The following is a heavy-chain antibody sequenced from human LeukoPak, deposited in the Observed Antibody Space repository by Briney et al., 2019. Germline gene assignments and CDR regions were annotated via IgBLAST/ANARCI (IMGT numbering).Heavy chain of an antibody. D-gene: IGHD2-15*01. CDR2: ISAYNGNT. V-gene: IGHV1-18*04. Sequence: ASVKVSCKASGYTITNNYMHWVRQAPGQGLEWMGWISAYNGNTNYAQKLQGRVTMITDTSTSTAYMELRSLRSDDTAVYYCARARQVQYCSGGSCYSNSWFDPWGQGTLVTVSS. J-gene: IGHJ5*02. CDR1: GYTITNNY. CDR3: ARARQVQYCSGGSCYSNSWFDP.